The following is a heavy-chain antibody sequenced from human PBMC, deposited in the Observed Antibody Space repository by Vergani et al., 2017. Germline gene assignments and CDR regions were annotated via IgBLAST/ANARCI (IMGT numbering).Heavy chain of an antibody. CDR1: GFALNRHA. V-gene: IGHV3-30-3*01. CDR3: ARDLLWFGESIPILPTDAFDI. Sequence: QVQLVESGGGVVQPGTSLRLSCVVSGFALNRHAMYWVRQAPGKGLEWVVGISFDGTNEYYPDLVKGRFTISRDIAKNTLYLQMNSLRAEDTAVYYCARDLLWFGESIPILPTDAFDIWGQGTMVTVSS. CDR2: ISFDGTNE. D-gene: IGHD3-10*01. J-gene: IGHJ3*02.